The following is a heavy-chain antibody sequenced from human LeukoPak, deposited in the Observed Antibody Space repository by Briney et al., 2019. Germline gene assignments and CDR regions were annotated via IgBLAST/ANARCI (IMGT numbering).Heavy chain of an antibody. CDR2: IYYSGST. D-gene: IGHD4-11*01. Sequence: PSETLSLTCTVSGDSISSYYWSWIRQPPGKGLEWIGYIYYSGSTNYNPSLKSRVTISVDTSKNQFSLKLSSVTAADTAVYYCARVSTVRSYYYYYYMDVWGKGTTVTVSS. V-gene: IGHV4-59*01. CDR1: GDSISSYY. CDR3: ARVSTVRSYYYYYYMDV. J-gene: IGHJ6*03.